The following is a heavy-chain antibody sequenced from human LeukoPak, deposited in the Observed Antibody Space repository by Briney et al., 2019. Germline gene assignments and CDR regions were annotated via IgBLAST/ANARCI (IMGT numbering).Heavy chain of an antibody. CDR3: AREQWLSG. D-gene: IGHD6-19*01. CDR2: ISSSSSI. CDR1: GFPFGSKS. J-gene: IGHJ4*02. V-gene: IGHV3-48*02. Sequence: GGSRNLPGAASGFPFGSKSRGGVRKAPGKGLEWVSYISSSSSIYYATSVKGRFTISRDNAKNSLYLQMNSLRDEDAAVYYCAREQWLSGWGQGTLVTVSS.